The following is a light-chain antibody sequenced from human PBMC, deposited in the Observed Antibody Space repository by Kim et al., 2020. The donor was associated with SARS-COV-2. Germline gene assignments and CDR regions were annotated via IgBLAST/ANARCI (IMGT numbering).Light chain of an antibody. J-gene: IGLJ2*01. CDR3: QSYDSSNHVV. CDR1: SGSIASNY. V-gene: IGLV6-57*03. CDR2: EDN. Sequence: KKGNMSCPRSSGSIASNYVQWYQQRPGSAPTTVIYEDNQRPSGVPDRFSGSIDSSSNSASLTISGLKTEDEADYYCQSYDSSNHVVFGGGTQLTVL.